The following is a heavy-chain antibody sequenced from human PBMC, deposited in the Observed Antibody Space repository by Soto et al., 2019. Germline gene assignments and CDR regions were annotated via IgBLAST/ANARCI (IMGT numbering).Heavy chain of an antibody. CDR1: GFTFSSYS. CDR2: ISSSSSTI. J-gene: IGHJ6*02. CDR3: ARGLAARPIYYYYYGMDV. V-gene: IGHV3-48*02. D-gene: IGHD6-6*01. Sequence: PWGSLRLSCAASGFTFSSYSMNWVRQAPGKGLEWVSYISSSSSTIYYADSVKGRFTISRDNAKNSLYLQMNSLRDEDTAVYYCARGLAARPIYYYYYGMDVWGQGTTVTVSS.